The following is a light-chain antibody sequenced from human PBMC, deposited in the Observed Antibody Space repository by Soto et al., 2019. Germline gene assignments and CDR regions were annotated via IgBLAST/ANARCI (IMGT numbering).Light chain of an antibody. CDR1: SSNIGSNT. J-gene: IGLJ2*01. V-gene: IGLV1-44*01. Sequence: QSVLTQPPSASGTPGQRVTISCSGSSSNIGSNTVNWYQQLPGTAHKLLIYSNDQRPSWVPDRFAGSKSGTAASLAISGLQSEDEDDYYCAAWDDSLNGVVFGGGTKLTVL. CDR3: AAWDDSLNGVV. CDR2: SND.